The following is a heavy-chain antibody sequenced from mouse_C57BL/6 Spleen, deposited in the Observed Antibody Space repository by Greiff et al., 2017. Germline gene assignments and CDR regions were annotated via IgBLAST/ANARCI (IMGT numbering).Heavy chain of an antibody. CDR3: AIIYYYGSSYAWYFDV. Sequence: VQLQQPGAELVRPGSSVKLSCKASGYTFTSYWMHWVKQRPIQGLEWIGNIDPSDSETHYNQKFKDKATLTVDKSSSTAYMQLSSLTSEDSAVYYCAIIYYYGSSYAWYFDVWGTGTTVTVSS. CDR2: IDPSDSET. J-gene: IGHJ1*03. CDR1: GYTFTSYW. V-gene: IGHV1-52*01. D-gene: IGHD1-1*01.